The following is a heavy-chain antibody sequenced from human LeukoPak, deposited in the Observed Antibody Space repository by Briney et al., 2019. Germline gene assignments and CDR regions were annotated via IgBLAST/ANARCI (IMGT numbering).Heavy chain of an antibody. V-gene: IGHV3-30*18. Sequence: GRSLRLSCAASGFTFNNYGMHWVRQAPGKGLEWVSLISYDGSNQYYADSVKGRFTISRDNSKNTVYLQMNSLRAEDTAVYYCAKDLIRGVVIKSLDHWGQGTLVTVSS. CDR3: AKDLIRGVVIKSLDH. J-gene: IGHJ4*02. CDR2: ISYDGSNQ. CDR1: GFTFNNYG. D-gene: IGHD3-10*01.